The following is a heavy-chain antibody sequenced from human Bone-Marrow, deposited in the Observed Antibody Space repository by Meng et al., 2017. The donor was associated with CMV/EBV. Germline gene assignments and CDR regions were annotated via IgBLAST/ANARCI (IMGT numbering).Heavy chain of an antibody. CDR2: IRYDGSNK. CDR3: ARDRGMTTKIFGYFDL. V-gene: IGHV3-30*02. D-gene: IGHD4-11*01. CDR1: GFTFSSYG. Sequence: GGSLRLSCAASGFTFSSYGMHWVRQAPGKGLEWVAFIRYDGSNKYYADSVKGRFTISRDNSKNTLYLQMNSLRAEDTAVYYCARDRGMTTKIFGYFDLCGRGTLVTVSS. J-gene: IGHJ2*01.